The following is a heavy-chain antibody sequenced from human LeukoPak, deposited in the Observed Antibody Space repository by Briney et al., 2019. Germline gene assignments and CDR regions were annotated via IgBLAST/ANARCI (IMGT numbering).Heavy chain of an antibody. D-gene: IGHD6-19*01. CDR1: GFTFSSYA. V-gene: IGHV3-23*01. CDR3: AKDLPGCGWSCDS. J-gene: IGHJ4*02. Sequence: QPGGSLRLSCAASGFTFSSYAMIWVRRAPGMGLEWVSAITNSRIITYYADSVKGRFTISRDNSKNTLYLEMNSLRAEDTAVYYCAKDLPGCGWSCDSWGQGTLVTVSS. CDR2: ITNSRIIT.